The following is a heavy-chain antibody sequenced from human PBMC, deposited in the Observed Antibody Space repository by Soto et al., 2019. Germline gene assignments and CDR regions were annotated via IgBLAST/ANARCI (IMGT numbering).Heavy chain of an antibody. J-gene: IGHJ2*01. V-gene: IGHV1-18*01. D-gene: IGHD2-15*01. CDR1: GYTFSDYA. CDR2: ISASTRNT. Sequence: QVQLVQSGGEVKKPGASVKVSCQASGYTFSDYAISWVRQAPGQGLEWMGWISASTRNTDQAQNFQGRVIMTLDTSTNTAYRVLRSLRSDDTAVYYCVRCYCSVGSCYACWHFDLWGRGTLGTVSS. CDR3: VRCYCSVGSCYACWHFDL.